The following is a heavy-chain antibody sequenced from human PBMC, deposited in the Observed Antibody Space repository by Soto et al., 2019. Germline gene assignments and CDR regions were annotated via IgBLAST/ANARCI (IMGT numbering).Heavy chain of an antibody. Sequence: PGGSLRLSCAASGFTFSSYGMHWVRQAPGKGLEWVAVISYDGSNKYYADSVKGRFTISRDNSKNTLYLQMNSLRAEDTAVYYCANLGDCSGGSCYGDAFDIWGQGTMVTVSS. D-gene: IGHD2-15*01. J-gene: IGHJ3*02. CDR2: ISYDGSNK. CDR3: ANLGDCSGGSCYGDAFDI. CDR1: GFTFSSYG. V-gene: IGHV3-30*18.